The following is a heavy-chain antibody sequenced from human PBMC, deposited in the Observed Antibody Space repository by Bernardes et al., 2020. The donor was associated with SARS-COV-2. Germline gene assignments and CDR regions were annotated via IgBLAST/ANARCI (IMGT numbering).Heavy chain of an antibody. D-gene: IGHD5-12*01. CDR1: GYTFTGYY. CDR3: ARDQDIVATTVDY. V-gene: IGHV1-2*02. J-gene: IGHJ4*01. Sequence: ASVKVSCKASGYTFTGYYMHWVRQAPGQGLEWMGWINPNSGGTNYAQKFQGRVTMTRDTSISTAYMELSRLRSDDTAVYYCARDQDIVATTVDYWGQGTLVTVSS. CDR2: INPNSGGT.